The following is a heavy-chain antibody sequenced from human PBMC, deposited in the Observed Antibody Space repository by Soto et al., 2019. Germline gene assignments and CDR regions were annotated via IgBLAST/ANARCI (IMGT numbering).Heavy chain of an antibody. Sequence: SVKVSCKASGGTFSSYAISWVRQAPGQGLEWMGGIIPIFGTANYAQKFQGRVTITADESTSTAYMELSSLRSEDTAVYYCARSLGSEHWFDPWGQGTLVTVSS. CDR2: IIPIFGTA. CDR3: ARSLGSEHWFDP. D-gene: IGHD3-10*01. CDR1: GGTFSSYA. V-gene: IGHV1-69*13. J-gene: IGHJ5*02.